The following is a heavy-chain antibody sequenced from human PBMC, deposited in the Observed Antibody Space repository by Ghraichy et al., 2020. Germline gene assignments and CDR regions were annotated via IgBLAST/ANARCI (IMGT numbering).Heavy chain of an antibody. CDR2: IKQDGSEK. J-gene: IGHJ6*02. V-gene: IGHV3-7*03. CDR1: GFTFSSYW. CDR3: ARHDYYYGMDV. Sequence: GESLNISCAASGFTFSSYWMSWVRQAPGKGLEWVANIKQDGSEKYYVDSVKGRFTISRDNDKNSLYLQMNSLRAEDTAVYYCARHDYYYGMDVWGQGTTVTVSS.